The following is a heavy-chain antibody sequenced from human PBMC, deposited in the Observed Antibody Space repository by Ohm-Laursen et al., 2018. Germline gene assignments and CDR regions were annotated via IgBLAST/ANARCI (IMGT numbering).Heavy chain of an antibody. Sequence: TLSLTCTVSGGSISSYYWSWIRQPAGKGLEWIGRIYTTGSTNYNPSLKSRVTMSVDTSKNQFSLKLSSVTAADTAVYYCARLRWYGGLEYYFDYWGQGTLVTVSS. CDR1: GGSISSYY. D-gene: IGHD4-23*01. J-gene: IGHJ4*02. CDR3: ARLRWYGGLEYYFDY. V-gene: IGHV4-4*07. CDR2: IYTTGST.